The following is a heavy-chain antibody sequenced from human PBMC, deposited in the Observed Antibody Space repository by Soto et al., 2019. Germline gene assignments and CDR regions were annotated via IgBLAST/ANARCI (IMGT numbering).Heavy chain of an antibody. J-gene: IGHJ4*02. CDR3: ARHRGYCTNGVCEGY. D-gene: IGHD2-8*01. V-gene: IGHV1-69*02. Sequence: QVQLVQSGAEVKKPGSSVKVSCKASGGTFSSYTISWVRQAPGQGLEWMGRIIPILGIANYAQKFQGRVTITADKSTSTAYMELSSLRSEDTAVYYCARHRGYCTNGVCEGYWGQGTLVTVSS. CDR2: IIPILGIA. CDR1: GGTFSSYT.